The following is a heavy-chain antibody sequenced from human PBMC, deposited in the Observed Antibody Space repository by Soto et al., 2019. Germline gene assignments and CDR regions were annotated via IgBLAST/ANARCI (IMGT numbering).Heavy chain of an antibody. V-gene: IGHV4-39*01. J-gene: IGHJ6*03. CDR3: ARQDRDYDILTGYSGYYYYMDV. CDR2: IYYSGST. D-gene: IGHD3-9*01. CDR1: GGSISNSSYY. Sequence: SETLSLTCSVSGGSISNSSYYWGWIRQPPGKGLEWIGSIYYSGSTYYNPSLKSRVTISVDTSKNQFSLKLSSVTAADTAVYYCARQDRDYDILTGYSGYYYYMDVWGKGTTVTVSS.